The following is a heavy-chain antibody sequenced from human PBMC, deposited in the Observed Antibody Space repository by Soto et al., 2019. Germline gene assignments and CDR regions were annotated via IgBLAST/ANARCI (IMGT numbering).Heavy chain of an antibody. CDR2: IYYSGST. D-gene: IGHD6-19*01. CDR1: GGSISSSSYY. J-gene: IGHJ4*02. Sequence: PSETLSLTCTVSGGSISSSSYYWVWIRQPPGKGLEWIGSIYYSGSTYYNPSLKSRVTISVDTSKNQFSLKLSSVTAADTAVYYCARHIAVAGTGITYYFDYWGQGTLVTVSS. CDR3: ARHIAVAGTGITYYFDY. V-gene: IGHV4-39*01.